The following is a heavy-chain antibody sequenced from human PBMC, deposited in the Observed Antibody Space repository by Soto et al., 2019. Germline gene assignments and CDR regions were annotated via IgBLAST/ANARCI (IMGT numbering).Heavy chain of an antibody. CDR3: ARDYSSARLYNWFDP. J-gene: IGHJ5*02. Sequence: EVQLVESGGGLVKPGGSLRLSCAASGFTFSSYSMNWVRQAPGKGLEWVSSISSSSSYIYYADSVKGRFTISRDNAKNSLYLQMNSLRAADTAVYYCARDYSSARLYNWFDPWGQGTLVTVSS. CDR1: GFTFSSYS. CDR2: ISSSSSYI. V-gene: IGHV3-21*01. D-gene: IGHD6-25*01.